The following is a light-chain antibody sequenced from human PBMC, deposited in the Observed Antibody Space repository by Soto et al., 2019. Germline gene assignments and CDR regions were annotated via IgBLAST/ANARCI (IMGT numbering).Light chain of an antibody. CDR3: VTGNSTLPAGV. CDR2: DNN. Sequence: QSVLTQPPSVSAAPGQKVTISCSGISSNIGDNYISWYQQLPGTAPKLVIYDNNKRPSGIPDRFSGSKSGTSGTLGITGLKPGDGAVYYCVTGNSTLPAGVLGGGTKLPV. CDR1: SSNIGDNY. V-gene: IGLV1-51*01. J-gene: IGLJ2*01.